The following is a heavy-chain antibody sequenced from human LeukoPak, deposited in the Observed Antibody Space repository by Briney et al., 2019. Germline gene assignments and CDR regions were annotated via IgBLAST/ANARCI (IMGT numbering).Heavy chain of an antibody. Sequence: ASVKVSCKVSGYTLTELSMHWVRQAPGKGLEWMGGFDLEDGETTYAQKFQGRVTMTEDTSTDTAYMELSSLRSEDTAVYYCATTTKYYYDSSGYYQLDGWGQGTLVTVSS. CDR3: ATTTKYYYDSSGYYQLDG. J-gene: IGHJ4*02. CDR2: FDLEDGET. V-gene: IGHV1-24*01. D-gene: IGHD3-22*01. CDR1: GYTLTELS.